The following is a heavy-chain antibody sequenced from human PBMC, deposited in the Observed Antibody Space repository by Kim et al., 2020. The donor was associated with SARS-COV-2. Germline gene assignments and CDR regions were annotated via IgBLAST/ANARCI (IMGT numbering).Heavy chain of an antibody. CDR3: ARLGEGYSGYEFDY. Sequence: ADSVKGRFTISRDNSKNTLYLQMNSLRAEDTAVYYCARLGEGYSGYEFDYWGQGTLVTVSS. J-gene: IGHJ4*02. D-gene: IGHD5-12*01. V-gene: IGHV3-33*01.